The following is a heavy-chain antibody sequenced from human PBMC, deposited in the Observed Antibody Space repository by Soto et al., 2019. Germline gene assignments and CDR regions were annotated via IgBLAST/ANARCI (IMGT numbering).Heavy chain of an antibody. J-gene: IGHJ3*02. CDR2: IYYSGST. Sequence: QLQLQESGPGLVKPSETLSLTCTVSGGSISSSSYYWGWIRQPPGKGLEWIGSIYYSGSTYYNPSLKSRVTISVDTSKNQFSLKLSAVTAADTAVYYCAFQDNYSGYEIDAFDIWGQGTMVTVSS. V-gene: IGHV4-39*01. CDR3: AFQDNYSGYEIDAFDI. D-gene: IGHD5-12*01. CDR1: GGSISSSSYY.